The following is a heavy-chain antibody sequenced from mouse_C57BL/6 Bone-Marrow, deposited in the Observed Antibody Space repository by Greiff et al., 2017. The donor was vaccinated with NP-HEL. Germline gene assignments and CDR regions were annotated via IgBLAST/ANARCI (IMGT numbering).Heavy chain of an antibody. V-gene: IGHV1-19*01. CDR2: INPYNGGT. J-gene: IGHJ3*01. CDR1: GYTFTDYY. Sequence: EVQLQQSGPVLVKPGASVKMSCKASGYTFTDYYMNWVKQSHGKSLEWIGVINPYNGGTSYNQKFKGKATLTVDKSSSTAYMELNSLTSEDSAVYYCASYYSNHPFAYWGQGTLVTVSA. D-gene: IGHD2-5*01. CDR3: ASYYSNHPFAY.